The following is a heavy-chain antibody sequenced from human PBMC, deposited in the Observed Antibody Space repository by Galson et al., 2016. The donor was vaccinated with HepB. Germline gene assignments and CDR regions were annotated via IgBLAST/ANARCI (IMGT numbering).Heavy chain of an antibody. CDR1: GFTFITYA. Sequence: SLRLSCAASGFTFITYAMSWVRQAPGKGLAWVSTISGSGGSTYYADSVKGRFTISRDNPKNTLYLQMNSLRAEDAAVYYCAKGYGLWDYWGQGTLVTVSS. CDR2: ISGSGGST. J-gene: IGHJ4*02. D-gene: IGHD5-18*01. V-gene: IGHV3-23*01. CDR3: AKGYGLWDY.